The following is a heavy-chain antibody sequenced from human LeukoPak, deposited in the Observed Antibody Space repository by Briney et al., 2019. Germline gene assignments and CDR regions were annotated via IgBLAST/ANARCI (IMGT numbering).Heavy chain of an antibody. V-gene: IGHV3-23*01. CDR3: ARNPDSNYYYGMDV. CDR2: ISGSGGST. CDR1: RFTFSTYG. Sequence: GGSLRLSCAASRFTFSTYGMSWVRQAPGKGLEWVSSISGSGGSTNYADSVKGRFTISRDNSKNTLYLQMNSLRAEDTAVYYCARNPDSNYYYGMDVWGQGTTVTVSS. J-gene: IGHJ6*02. D-gene: IGHD1-1*01.